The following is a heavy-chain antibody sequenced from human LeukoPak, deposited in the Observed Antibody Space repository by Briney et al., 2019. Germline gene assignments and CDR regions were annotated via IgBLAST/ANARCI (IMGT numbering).Heavy chain of an antibody. CDR3: ARDQRYFDWLSYYYYYYMDV. CDR2: ISSSSSTI. D-gene: IGHD3-9*01. J-gene: IGHJ6*03. CDR1: GFTFNSYA. Sequence: GGSLRLSCAASGFTFNSYAMNWVRQAPGKGLEWVSYISSSSSTIYYADSVKGRFTISRDNAKNSLYLQMNSLRAEDTAVYYCARDQRYFDWLSYYYYYYMDVWGKGTTVTVSS. V-gene: IGHV3-48*01.